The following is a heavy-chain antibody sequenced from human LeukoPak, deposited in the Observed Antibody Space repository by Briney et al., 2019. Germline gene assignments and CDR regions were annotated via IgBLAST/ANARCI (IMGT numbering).Heavy chain of an antibody. V-gene: IGHV1-18*01. Sequence: ASVKVSCKASGYTFTSFGISWVRQAPGQGLEWMGWISAYNGDTNYAQKLQGRVTVTTDTSTSTAYMELRSLRSDDTAIYYCARDLGLYSSGWTPSYWGQGTLVTVSS. CDR1: GYTFTSFG. CDR2: ISAYNGDT. D-gene: IGHD6-19*01. CDR3: ARDLGLYSSGWTPSY. J-gene: IGHJ4*02.